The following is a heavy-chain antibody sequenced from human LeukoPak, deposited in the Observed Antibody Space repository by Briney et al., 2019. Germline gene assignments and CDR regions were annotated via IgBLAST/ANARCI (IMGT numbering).Heavy chain of an antibody. D-gene: IGHD3-3*01. J-gene: IGHJ4*02. V-gene: IGHV1-69*05. CDR3: AVRFLEWTFDY. Sequence: SVKVSCKASGGTFSSYAISRVRQAPGQGLEWMGGIIPIFGTANYAQKFQGRVTITTDESTSTAYMELSSLRSEDTAVYYCAVRFLEWTFDYWGQGTLVTVPS. CDR2: IIPIFGTA. CDR1: GGTFSSYA.